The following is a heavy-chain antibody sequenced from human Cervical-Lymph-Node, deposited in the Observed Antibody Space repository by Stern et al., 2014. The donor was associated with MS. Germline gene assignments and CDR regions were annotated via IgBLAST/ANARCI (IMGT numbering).Heavy chain of an antibody. V-gene: IGHV3-21*01. Sequence: EVQLVESGGGLVKPGGSLRLSCAASGFTFSSYSMNWVRQAPGKGLEWFSSISSSSSYIYYADSVKGRFTISRDNAKNSLYLQMNSLRAEDTAVYYCARSEVVPAAISTLYYYYGMDVWGQGTTVTVSS. D-gene: IGHD2-2*02. CDR2: ISSSSSYI. CDR3: ARSEVVPAAISTLYYYYGMDV. CDR1: GFTFSSYS. J-gene: IGHJ6*02.